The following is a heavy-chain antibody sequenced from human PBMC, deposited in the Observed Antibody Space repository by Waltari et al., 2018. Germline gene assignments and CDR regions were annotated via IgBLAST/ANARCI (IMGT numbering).Heavy chain of an antibody. CDR1: GFTFGSYA. V-gene: IGHV3-23*01. CDR2: ITSSGDNT. J-gene: IGHJ4*02. Sequence: EVHLLDSGGGLVQPGGPLRLSCVVAGFTFGSYAMSWVRQAPDNGLGWVSAITSSGDNTYYADSVKGRFTISRDNSKNTLYLQMNSLRAEDTAVYYCARYNIWSGYYYPDYWSQGTQVTVSS. CDR3: ARYNIWSGYYYPDY. D-gene: IGHD3-3*01.